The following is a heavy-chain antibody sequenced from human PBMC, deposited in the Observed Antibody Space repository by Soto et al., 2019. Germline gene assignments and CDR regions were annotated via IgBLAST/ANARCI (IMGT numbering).Heavy chain of an antibody. CDR1: GFTFSSYG. CDR3: AKDHVGYYNGMDV. Sequence: QVQLVESGGGVVQPGTSLRLSCAASGFTFSSYGMHWVRHAPGKGLEWVAVISYNGGKKYYGDSVKGRFTISRDNSEKMMYLQMNRLRAEDTAVYYCAKDHVGYYNGMDVWGQGTTVTVSS. D-gene: IGHD3-10*01. CDR2: ISYNGGKK. J-gene: IGHJ6*02. V-gene: IGHV3-30*18.